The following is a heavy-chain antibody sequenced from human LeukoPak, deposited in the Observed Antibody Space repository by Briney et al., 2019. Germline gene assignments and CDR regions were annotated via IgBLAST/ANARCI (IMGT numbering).Heavy chain of an antibody. Sequence: SETLSLTCTVSGGSISSYYWSWIRQPPGKGLEWIGYIFYSGSTNYNPSLRSRVTISLDTSKNQFSLKLSSVTAADTAVYYCAKDGGMAARLVDYWGQGTLVTVSS. J-gene: IGHJ4*02. D-gene: IGHD6-6*01. CDR3: AKDGGMAARLVDY. CDR2: IFYSGST. CDR1: GGSISSYY. V-gene: IGHV4-59*12.